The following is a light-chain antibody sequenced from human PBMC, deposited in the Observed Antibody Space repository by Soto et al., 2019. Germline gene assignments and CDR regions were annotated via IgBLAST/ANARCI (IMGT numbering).Light chain of an antibody. CDR2: EVN. V-gene: IGLV2-14*01. Sequence: QSALTQPASVSGSPGQSITISCTGTSSDVGSYNYVSWYQQHPGKAPKLMIYEVNNRPSGVSNRFSGSKSGNTASLTISGXXXXXXXXYYCSSYTSISTRVFGGGTQLTV. J-gene: IGLJ3*02. CDR1: SSDVGSYNY. CDR3: SSYTSISTRV.